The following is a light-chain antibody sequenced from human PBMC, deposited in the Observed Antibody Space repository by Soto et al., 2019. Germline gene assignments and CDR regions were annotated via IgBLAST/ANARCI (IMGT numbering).Light chain of an antibody. CDR1: LSVSVY. J-gene: IGKJ5*01. V-gene: IGKV3-11*01. CDR3: HQRQYWPPIT. Sequence: LLTQSPATLSLSPLVRATLSCITSLSVSVYLDWYQQKPGQAPRLLISDASNRATGIPARFSGSGSGTDFTLTISSLEPEDFAVYYCHQRQYWPPITFGQGTRLEIK. CDR2: DAS.